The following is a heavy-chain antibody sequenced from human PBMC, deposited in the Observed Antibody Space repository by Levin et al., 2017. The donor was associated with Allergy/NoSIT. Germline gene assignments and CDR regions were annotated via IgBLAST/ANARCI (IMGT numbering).Heavy chain of an antibody. CDR1: GFTFSRYG. V-gene: IGHV3-30*03. J-gene: IGHJ4*02. CDR3: ARDGRLWFGEFTDY. CDR2: ILHDGSNQ. D-gene: IGHD3-10*01. Sequence: TGGSLRLSCAASGFTFSRYGMHWVRQTPDKGLEWVAAILHDGSNQYYSDSVKGRFTISRDKSKNTLYLQMNTLRAEDTALYYCARDGRLWFGEFTDYWGQGTLVTVSS.